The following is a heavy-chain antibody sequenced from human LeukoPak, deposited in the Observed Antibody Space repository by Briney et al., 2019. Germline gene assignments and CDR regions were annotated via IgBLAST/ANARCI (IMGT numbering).Heavy chain of an antibody. V-gene: IGHV4-39*07. CDR2: INYGGHT. D-gene: IGHD2-15*01. CDR1: GGSIIRTDYY. CDR3: ASESTPYCSGGSCYPLYGMDV. Sequence: SETLSLTCFVSGGSIIRTDYYWVWIRQPPGKGLEWIASINYGGHTYYNPSLKSRVTISVDTSKNQFSLKLSSVTAADTAVYYCASESTPYCSGGSCYPLYGMDVWGQGTTVTVSS. J-gene: IGHJ6*02.